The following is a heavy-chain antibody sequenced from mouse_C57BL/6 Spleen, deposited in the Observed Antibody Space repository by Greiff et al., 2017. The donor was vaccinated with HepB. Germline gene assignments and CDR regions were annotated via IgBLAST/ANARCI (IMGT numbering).Heavy chain of an antibody. V-gene: IGHV5-6*01. Sequence: EVQRVQSGGDLVKPGGSLKLSCEASGFTFSSYGMPWVRQTPDKRLEWVATISSGGSYTNYPDSVKGRFTISRDNAQNTLYMQMSSLMSEDTAIYYSARDYDRGWFAYWGQGTLVTVSA. D-gene: IGHD2-4*01. J-gene: IGHJ3*01. CDR1: GFTFSSYG. CDR2: ISSGGSYT. CDR3: ARDYDRGWFAY.